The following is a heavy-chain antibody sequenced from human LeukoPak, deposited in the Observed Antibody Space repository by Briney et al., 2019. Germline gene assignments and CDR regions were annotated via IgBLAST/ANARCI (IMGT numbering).Heavy chain of an antibody. V-gene: IGHV4-39*02. CDR1: GGSIRSSTYY. J-gene: IGHJ4*02. CDR2: IYYAGST. CDR3: ARNYDDTNSYTD. D-gene: IGHD3-22*01. Sequence: PSETLSLTCTVSGGSIRSSTYYWAWFRQPPGKGLEWLGTIYYAGSTSYKPSLKSRISMSVDTSMTHFSLKLSALTAADTPWIYCARNYDDTNSYTDWGQGTLVTVSS.